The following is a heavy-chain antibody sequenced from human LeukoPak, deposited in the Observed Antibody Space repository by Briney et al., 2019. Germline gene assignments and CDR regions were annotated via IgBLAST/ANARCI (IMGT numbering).Heavy chain of an antibody. CDR1: GGSISSSSYY. D-gene: IGHD6-19*01. J-gene: IGHJ4*02. Sequence: PSETLSLTCTVSGGSISSSSYYWGWIRQPPGKGLEWIGSIYYSGSTYYNPSLKSRVTISVDTSKNQFSLKLSSVTAADTAVYCCARRQYTSGWSTYYFDYWGQGILVTVSS. CDR2: IYYSGST. CDR3: ARRQYTSGWSTYYFDY. V-gene: IGHV4-39*01.